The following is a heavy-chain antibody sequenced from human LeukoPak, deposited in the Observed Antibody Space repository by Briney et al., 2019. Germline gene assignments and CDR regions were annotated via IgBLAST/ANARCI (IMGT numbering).Heavy chain of an antibody. J-gene: IGHJ4*02. CDR2: INPNGGGT. CDR1: GYTFTGYY. Sequence: GASVKVSCKASGYTFTGYYMHWVRQAPGQGLEWMGWINPNGGGTNYAQKFQGRVTMTRDTSISTAYMELSRLRSDDTAVYYCAQGDMITFGGVIVSLHFDYWGQGTLVTVSS. V-gene: IGHV1-2*02. D-gene: IGHD3-16*02. CDR3: AQGDMITFGGVIVSLHFDY.